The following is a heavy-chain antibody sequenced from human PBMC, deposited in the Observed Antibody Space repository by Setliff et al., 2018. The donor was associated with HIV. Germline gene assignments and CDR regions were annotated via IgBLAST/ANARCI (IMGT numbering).Heavy chain of an antibody. V-gene: IGHV4-39*02. CDR2: IYYSGST. J-gene: IGHJ5*02. D-gene: IGHD4-4*01. Sequence: SETLSLTCTVSGASIGSSTYYWGCIRQPPGKGLEWIGSIYYSGSTYYNPSLKSRVTISRDTSKNHFSLRVTSLTAADTAVYFCARSLTYDYTWFDVWGQGTLVTVSS. CDR1: GASIGSSTYY. CDR3: ARSLTYDYTWFDV.